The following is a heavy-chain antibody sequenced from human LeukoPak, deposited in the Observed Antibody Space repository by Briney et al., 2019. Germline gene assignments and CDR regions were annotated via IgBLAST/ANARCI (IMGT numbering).Heavy chain of an antibody. D-gene: IGHD6-13*01. Sequence: GASVKVSCKASGCTFTSYYMHWVRQAPGQGLEWMGIINPSGGSTSYAQNFQGRVTMTRDTSTSTVYTELSSLRSEDTAVYYCARVARGIAAAARSSDYWGQGTLVTVSS. V-gene: IGHV1-46*01. J-gene: IGHJ4*02. CDR2: INPSGGST. CDR1: GCTFTSYY. CDR3: ARVARGIAAAARSSDY.